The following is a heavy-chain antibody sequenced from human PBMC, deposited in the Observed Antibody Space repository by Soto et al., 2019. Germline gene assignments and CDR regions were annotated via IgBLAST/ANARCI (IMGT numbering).Heavy chain of an antibody. V-gene: IGHV1-46*03. CDR2: IDPSGAYT. Sequence: ASVKVSCKASGYTFTSYYMHWVRQAPGQGLEWMGIIDPSGAYTNYAQKFQGRVTMTRDTSTSTVYMELSSLRSEDTAVYYCAADTANEENAAFDICGQGTMVTV. CDR3: AADTANEENAAFDI. D-gene: IGHD1-1*01. J-gene: IGHJ3*02. CDR1: GYTFTSYY.